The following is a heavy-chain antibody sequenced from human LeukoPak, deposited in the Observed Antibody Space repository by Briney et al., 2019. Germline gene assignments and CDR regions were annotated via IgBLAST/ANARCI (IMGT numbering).Heavy chain of an antibody. D-gene: IGHD2-8*01. J-gene: IGHJ4*02. CDR2: VSTGGAAT. V-gene: IGHV3-23*01. CDR1: GFTFSSFS. CDR3: AKDLGVNTPEAYDY. Sequence: GGSLRLSCAASGFTFSSFSMNWVRQAPGKGLEWVSTVSTGGAATYYADSVKGRFTISRDNSKNTLYLQMNSLRAEDTAVYYCAKDLGVNTPEAYDYWGQGTLVTVSS.